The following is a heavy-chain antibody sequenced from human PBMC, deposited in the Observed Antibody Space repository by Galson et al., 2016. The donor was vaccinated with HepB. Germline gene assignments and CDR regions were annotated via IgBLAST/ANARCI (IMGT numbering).Heavy chain of an antibody. CDR2: ISSDGTNK. Sequence: SLRLSCAASGFTFSNFGMHWVRQAPGKGLEWVALISSDGTNKHYADSVTGRFTISRDESKNTVYLHMNSLRTNDTAVYYCAKAGSSIWYRSYDYWGQGAPVTVSS. CDR1: GFTFSNFG. J-gene: IGHJ4*02. D-gene: IGHD6-13*01. V-gene: IGHV3-30*18. CDR3: AKAGSSIWYRSYDY.